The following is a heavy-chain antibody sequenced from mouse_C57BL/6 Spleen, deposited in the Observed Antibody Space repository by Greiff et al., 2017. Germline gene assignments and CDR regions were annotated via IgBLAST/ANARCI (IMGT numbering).Heavy chain of an antibody. CDR2: ISSGSSTI. J-gene: IGHJ2*01. Sequence: EVQLQESGGGLVKPGGSLKLSCAASGFTFSDYGMHWVRQAPEKGLEWVAYISSGSSTIYYADTVKGRFTISRDNAKNTLFLQMTSLRSEDTAMYYCARGGNYQFDYWGQGTTLTVAS. D-gene: IGHD2-1*01. CDR3: ARGGNYQFDY. V-gene: IGHV5-17*01. CDR1: GFTFSDYG.